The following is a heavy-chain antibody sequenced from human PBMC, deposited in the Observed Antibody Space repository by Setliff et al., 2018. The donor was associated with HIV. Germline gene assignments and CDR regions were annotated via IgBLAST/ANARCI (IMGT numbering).Heavy chain of an antibody. J-gene: IGHJ6*04. Sequence: SLRLSCAVSGFSFRTYWMSWVRQAPGKGLEWVANIQQDGSGKYYVDSVKGRFTISRDNAKNSLSLQMNSLRAEDTAVYYCARGEPTYYYDMDVWGKGTTVTVSS. CDR2: IQQDGSGK. CDR3: ARGEPTYYYDMDV. CDR1: GFSFRTYW. D-gene: IGHD1-26*01. V-gene: IGHV3-7*03.